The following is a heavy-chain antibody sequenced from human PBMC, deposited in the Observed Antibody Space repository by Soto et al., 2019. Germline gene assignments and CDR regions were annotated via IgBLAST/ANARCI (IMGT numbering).Heavy chain of an antibody. V-gene: IGHV1-69*02. CDR2: IIPILGIA. Sequence: QVQLVQSGAEVKKPGSSVKVSCKASGGTFSSYTISWVRQAPGQGLEWMGRIIPILGIANYAQKFQGRVTITADKATSTAYMELSSLSSEDTSVYCCARGGVDGFDLWGRGTLVTVSS. D-gene: IGHD2-15*01. CDR1: GGTFSSYT. J-gene: IGHJ2*01. CDR3: ARGGVDGFDL.